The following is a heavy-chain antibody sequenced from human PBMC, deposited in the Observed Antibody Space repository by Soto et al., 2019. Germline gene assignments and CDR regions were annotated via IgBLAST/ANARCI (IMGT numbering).Heavy chain of an antibody. CDR1: GGTFSSYA. CDR2: IIPIFGTA. V-gene: IGHV1-69*06. CDR3: AKETYYYYGMDV. J-gene: IGHJ6*02. Sequence: SVKVSCKASGGTFSSYAISWVRQAPGQGLEWMGGIIPIFGTANYAQKFQGRVTITADNSKNTLYLQMNSLRAEDTALYYCAKETYYYYGMDVWGQGTTVTVSS.